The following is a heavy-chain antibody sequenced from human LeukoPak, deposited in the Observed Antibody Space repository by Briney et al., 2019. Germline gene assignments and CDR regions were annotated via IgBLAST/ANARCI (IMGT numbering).Heavy chain of an antibody. V-gene: IGHV3-48*01. CDR1: GFTFSSYS. CDR3: ARRGNVWGSYRSSAFDI. Sequence: GGSLRLSCAASGFTFSSYSMNWVRQAPGKGLEWVSYISSSSSTIYYADSVKGRFTISRDNAKNSLYLQMNSLRAEDTAVYYCARRGNVWGSYRSSAFDIWGQGTMVTVSS. CDR2: ISSSSSTI. D-gene: IGHD3-16*02. J-gene: IGHJ3*02.